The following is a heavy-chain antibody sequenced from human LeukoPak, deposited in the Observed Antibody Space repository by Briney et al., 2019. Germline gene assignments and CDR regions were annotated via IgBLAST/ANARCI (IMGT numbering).Heavy chain of an antibody. CDR2: IYYSGNT. V-gene: IGHV4-39*07. CDR3: ARVVWFGELAFDI. D-gene: IGHD3-10*01. Sequence: SETLSLTCTVSGGSISSSTNYWGWIRQPPGKGLEWIGSIYYSGNTYYNPSLKSRVTISVDTSKSQFSLKLSSVTAADTAVYYCARVVWFGELAFDIWGQGTMVTVSS. CDR1: GGSISSSTNY. J-gene: IGHJ3*02.